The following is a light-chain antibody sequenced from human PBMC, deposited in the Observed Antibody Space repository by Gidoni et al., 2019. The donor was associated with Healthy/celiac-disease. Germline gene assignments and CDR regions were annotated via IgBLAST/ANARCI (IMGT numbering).Light chain of an antibody. CDR1: ALPKQY. Sequence: YELTQPPSVSVSPGQTARITCPGDALPKQYAYWYQQKPGQAPVLVIYKDSERPSGIPERFSGSSSGTTVTLTISGVQAEDEADYYCQSADSSGTYVVFGGGTKLTVL. CDR2: KDS. J-gene: IGLJ2*01. CDR3: QSADSSGTYVV. V-gene: IGLV3-25*03.